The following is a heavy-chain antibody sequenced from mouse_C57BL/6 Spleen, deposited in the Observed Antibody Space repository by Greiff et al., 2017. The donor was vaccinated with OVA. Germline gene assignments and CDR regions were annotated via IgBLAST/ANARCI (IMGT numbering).Heavy chain of an antibody. CDR3: AFITTVVGGY. CDR2: IYPRSGNT. V-gene: IGHV1-81*01. CDR1: GYTFTSYG. D-gene: IGHD1-1*01. J-gene: IGHJ2*01. Sequence: VQLQQSGAELARPGASVKLSCKASGYTFTSYGISWVKQRTGQGLEWIGEIYPRSGNTYYNEKFKGKATLTADKSSSTAYMELRSLTSEDSAVYFCAFITTVVGGYWGQGTTLTVSS.